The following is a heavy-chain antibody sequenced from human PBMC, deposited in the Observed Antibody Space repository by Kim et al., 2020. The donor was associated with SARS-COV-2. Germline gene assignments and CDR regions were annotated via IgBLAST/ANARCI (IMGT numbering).Heavy chain of an antibody. J-gene: IGHJ6*02. CDR1: GFTFSSYD. D-gene: IGHD6-19*01. CDR2: IGTAGDT. V-gene: IGHV3-13*01. Sequence: GGSLRLSCAASGFTFSSYDMHWVRQATGKGLEWVSAIGTAGDTYYPGSVKGRFTISRENAKNSLYLQMNSLRAGDTAVYYCARGGVVSSGWYSYYYYGMDVWGQGTTVTVSS. CDR3: ARGGVVSSGWYSYYYYGMDV.